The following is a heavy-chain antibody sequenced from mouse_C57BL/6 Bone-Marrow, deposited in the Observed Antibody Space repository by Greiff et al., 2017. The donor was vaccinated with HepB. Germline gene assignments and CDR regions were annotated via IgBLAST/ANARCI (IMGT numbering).Heavy chain of an antibody. CDR1: GYTFTSYW. D-gene: IGHD1-1*01. Sequence: QVQLQQPGAELVKPGASVKLSCKASGYTFTSYWMHWVKQRPGQGLEWIGRIHPNSGSTNYNEKFKSKATLTVDKSSSTAYMQLSSLTSEDSAVYYCARDYYGSDAMDYWGQGTSVTVSS. CDR3: ARDYYGSDAMDY. V-gene: IGHV1-64*01. CDR2: IHPNSGST. J-gene: IGHJ4*01.